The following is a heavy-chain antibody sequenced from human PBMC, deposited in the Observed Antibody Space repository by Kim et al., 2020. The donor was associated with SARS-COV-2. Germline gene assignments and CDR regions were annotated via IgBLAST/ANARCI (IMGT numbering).Heavy chain of an antibody. D-gene: IGHD1-26*01. V-gene: IGHV1-69*01. J-gene: IGHJ6*02. CDR3: ARGGSSNYYYYGMDV. Sequence: AQKFQGRVTITADESTSTAYMELSSLRSEDTAVYYCARGGSSNYYYYGMDVWGQGTTVTVSS.